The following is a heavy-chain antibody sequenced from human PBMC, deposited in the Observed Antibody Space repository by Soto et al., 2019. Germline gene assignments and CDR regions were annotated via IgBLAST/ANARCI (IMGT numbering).Heavy chain of an antibody. Sequence: QVQLVQSGAEVKKPGSSVKVSCKASGGTFSSYAISWVRQAPGQGLEWMGGIIPIFGTANYAQKFQGRVTITADESTSTAYMERSSLRSEDTAVYYCARDLGGVVAATRFGRFDPWGQGTLVTVSS. CDR1: GGTFSSYA. V-gene: IGHV1-69*12. D-gene: IGHD2-15*01. J-gene: IGHJ5*02. CDR2: IIPIFGTA. CDR3: ARDLGGVVAATRFGRFDP.